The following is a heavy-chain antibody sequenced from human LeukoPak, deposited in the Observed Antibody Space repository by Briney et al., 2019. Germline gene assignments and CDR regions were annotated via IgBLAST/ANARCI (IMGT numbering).Heavy chain of an antibody. J-gene: IGHJ4*02. CDR1: GFTFSSYS. V-gene: IGHV3-21*01. D-gene: IGHD2-15*01. Sequence: PGGSLRLSCAASGFTFSSYSMNWVRQAPGKGLEWVSSISSCSSSYRYYADSVKGRFTISSDNAKNSLYLQMNSLRAEDTAVYYCARDLKAANPHWGQGTLVTVSS. CDR2: ISSCSSSYR. CDR3: ARDLKAANPH.